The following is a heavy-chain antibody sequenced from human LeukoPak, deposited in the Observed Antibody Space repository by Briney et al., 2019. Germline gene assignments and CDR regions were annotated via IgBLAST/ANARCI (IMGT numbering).Heavy chain of an antibody. J-gene: IGHJ4*02. CDR2: ISYDGSNA. Sequence: GGSLRLSCAVSGFAFSDYGMHWVRQAPGKGLEWVAVISYDGSNAYYADSVKGRFTISRDNSKNTLYLQMNSLRAEDTAVYYCARDSTYYYDSGSSGPHYFDNWGQGTLVTVSS. CDR1: GFAFSDYG. CDR3: ARDSTYYYDSGSSGPHYFDN. V-gene: IGHV3-30*03. D-gene: IGHD3-10*01.